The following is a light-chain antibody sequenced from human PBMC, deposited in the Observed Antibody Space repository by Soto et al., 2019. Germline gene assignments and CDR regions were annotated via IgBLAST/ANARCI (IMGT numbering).Light chain of an antibody. J-gene: IGLJ2*01. CDR1: KLGNKY. Sequence: SYELTQPPSVSVSPGQTASITCSGHKLGNKYACWYQQKPGQSPVLVIYQDSKRPSGIPERFSGSNSGNTATLNISGTQAMDEADYYCQAWDSSTVVFGGGTKLTVL. V-gene: IGLV3-1*01. CDR2: QDS. CDR3: QAWDSSTVV.